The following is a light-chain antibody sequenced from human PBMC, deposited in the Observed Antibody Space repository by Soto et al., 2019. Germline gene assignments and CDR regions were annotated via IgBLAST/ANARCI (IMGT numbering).Light chain of an antibody. CDR3: ATWHYSLSAHVV. V-gene: IGLV1-47*01. CDR2: RTN. Sequence: QSVLTQPPSASGTPGQRVTISCSGSSSNIGSNYVYWYQQLPGTAPKLLSYRTNQRPSGVPDRFSGSKSGTSASLAISGLRSEDEADYYCATWHYSLSAHVVFGGGTQLTVL. J-gene: IGLJ2*01. CDR1: SSNIGSNY.